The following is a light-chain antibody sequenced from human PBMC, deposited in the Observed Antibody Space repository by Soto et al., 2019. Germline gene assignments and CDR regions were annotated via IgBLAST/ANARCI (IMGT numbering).Light chain of an antibody. V-gene: IGKV1-33*01. Sequence: DIQMTQSPSSLSASVGDRVTITCQASQDISNYLNWYQQKPGKAPKLLIYDASNLETGVPSRFSGSGSGTDFTFTISNLQPEDIATYYCQQYDSLPITFGGGTKVEIK. J-gene: IGKJ4*01. CDR3: QQYDSLPIT. CDR1: QDISNY. CDR2: DAS.